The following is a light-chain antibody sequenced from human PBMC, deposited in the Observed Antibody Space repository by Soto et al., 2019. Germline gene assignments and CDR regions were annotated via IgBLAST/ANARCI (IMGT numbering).Light chain of an antibody. Sequence: LTQPSSVSGSPGQSITISCTGTSSDVGNYKYVSWYQQHPGKAPKLMIYEVSNRPSGVSNRFSGSKSGNTASLTISGLQAEDETDYYCFSYTSRGTYVFGTGTKVTVL. CDR3: FSYTSRGTYV. V-gene: IGLV2-14*01. J-gene: IGLJ1*01. CDR2: EVS. CDR1: SSDVGNYKY.